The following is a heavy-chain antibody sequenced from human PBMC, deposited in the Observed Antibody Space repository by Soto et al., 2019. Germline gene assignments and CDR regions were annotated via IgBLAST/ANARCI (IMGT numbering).Heavy chain of an antibody. D-gene: IGHD3-22*01. CDR3: ATSLVVVVPPAN. J-gene: IGHJ4*02. Sequence: ASVKVSFKASGYTFTSYDINWVRQAPGKGLEWMGGFDPEDGETIYAQKFQGRVTMTEDTSTDTAYMELSSLRSEDTAVYYCATSLVVVVPPANWGQGTLVTSPQ. CDR1: GYTFTSYD. CDR2: FDPEDGET. V-gene: IGHV1-24*01.